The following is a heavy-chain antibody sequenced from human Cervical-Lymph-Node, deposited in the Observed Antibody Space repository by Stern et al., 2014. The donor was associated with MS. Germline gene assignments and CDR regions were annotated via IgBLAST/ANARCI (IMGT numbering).Heavy chain of an antibody. Sequence: QLQLQESGPGLVKPSQTLSLTCTVSGGSISSGGYYWSWIRPHPGKGLGWFGYIYYSGSTYYNPSLKSRVTISVDTSKNQFSLKLSSVTAADTAVYYCARGRDGYKSHFDYWGQGTLVTVSS. CDR1: GGSISSGGYY. V-gene: IGHV4-31*03. CDR2: IYYSGST. CDR3: ARGRDGYKSHFDY. D-gene: IGHD5-24*01. J-gene: IGHJ4*02.